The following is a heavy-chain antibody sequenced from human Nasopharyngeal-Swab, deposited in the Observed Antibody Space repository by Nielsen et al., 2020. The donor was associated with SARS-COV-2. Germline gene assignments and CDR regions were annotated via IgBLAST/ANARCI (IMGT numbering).Heavy chain of an antibody. J-gene: IGHJ5*02. CDR2: ISSSSSTI. V-gene: IGHV3-48*02. D-gene: IGHD4-17*01. CDR3: ARDPDGDYVGSNWFDP. Sequence: WIRQPPGKGLEWVSYISSSSSTIHYADSVKGRFTISRDNAKNSLYLQMNSLRDEDTAVYYCARDPDGDYVGSNWFDPWGQGTLVTVSS.